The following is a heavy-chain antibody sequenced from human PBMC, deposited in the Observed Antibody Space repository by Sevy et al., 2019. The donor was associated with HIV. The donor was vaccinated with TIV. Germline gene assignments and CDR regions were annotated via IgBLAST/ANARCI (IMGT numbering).Heavy chain of an antibody. J-gene: IGHJ3*02. CDR3: ASRNDFDI. CDR2: VYYTGGT. Sequence: ETLSLTCTVSGGSINSDHWNWIRQPPGKGLEWIGYVYYTGGTNYNPSLKNRVTISVDRTKNQFSLKLTSVTAADMAVYYCASRNDFDIWGQGTMVTVSS. V-gene: IGHV4-59*08. CDR1: GGSINSDH.